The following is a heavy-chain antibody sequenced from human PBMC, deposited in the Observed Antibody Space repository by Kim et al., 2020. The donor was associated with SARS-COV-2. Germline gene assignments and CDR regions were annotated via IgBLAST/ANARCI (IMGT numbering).Heavy chain of an antibody. CDR2: IKQDGSEK. CDR3: ARDLFVDYGDSIFDY. Sequence: GGSLRLSCAASGFTFSSYWMSWVRQAPGKGLEWVANIKQDGSEKYYVDSVKGRFTISRDNAKNSLYLQMNSLRAEDTAVYYCARDLFVDYGDSIFDYWGQGTLVTVSS. J-gene: IGHJ4*02. V-gene: IGHV3-7*01. CDR1: GFTFSSYW. D-gene: IGHD4-17*01.